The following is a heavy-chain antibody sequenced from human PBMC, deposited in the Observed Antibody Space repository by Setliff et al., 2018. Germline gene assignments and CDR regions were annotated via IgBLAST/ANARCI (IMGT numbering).Heavy chain of an antibody. Sequence: GASVKVSCKASGYTFTNYAMHWVRQAPGQRLEWMGWSNVGNDNTRYSQKFQGRVTIIRXXXTSTVXXXXXXXXXXDXXXYYCARDGGGYYDSRTFDQWGQGTLVTVSS. J-gene: IGHJ4*02. CDR2: SNVGNDNT. V-gene: IGHV1-3*01. D-gene: IGHD3-22*01. CDR3: ARDGGGYYDSRTFDQ. CDR1: GYTFTNYA.